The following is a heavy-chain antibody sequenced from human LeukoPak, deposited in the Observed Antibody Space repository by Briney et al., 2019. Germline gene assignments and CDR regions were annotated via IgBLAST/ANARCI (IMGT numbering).Heavy chain of an antibody. CDR3: ARDLGYDFWSGGGAWFDY. Sequence: PSETLSLTCTVSGGSISSYYWSWLRQPPGKGLEWIGYIYYSGSTNYNPSLKSRVTISVDTSKNQFSLKLSSVTAADTAVYYCARDLGYDFWSGGGAWFDYWGQGTLVTVSS. CDR2: IYYSGST. V-gene: IGHV4-59*01. D-gene: IGHD3-3*01. CDR1: GGSISSYY. J-gene: IGHJ4*02.